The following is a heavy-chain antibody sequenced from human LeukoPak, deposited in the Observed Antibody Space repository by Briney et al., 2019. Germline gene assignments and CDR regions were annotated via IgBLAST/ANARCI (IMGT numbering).Heavy chain of an antibody. CDR2: IIPILGIA. J-gene: IGHJ3*02. CDR1: GGTFSSCA. CDR3: ARDRWTYSSGWYGDRAFDI. D-gene: IGHD6-19*01. Sequence: SVKVSCKASGGTFSSCAISWVRQAPGQGLEWMGRIIPILGIANYAQKFQGRVTITADKSTSTAYMELSSLRSEDTAVYYCARDRWTYSSGWYGDRAFDIWGQGTMVTVSS. V-gene: IGHV1-69*04.